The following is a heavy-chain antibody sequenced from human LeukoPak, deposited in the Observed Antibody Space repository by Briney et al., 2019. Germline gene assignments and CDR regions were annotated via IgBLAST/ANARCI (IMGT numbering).Heavy chain of an antibody. D-gene: IGHD4-17*01. J-gene: IGHJ3*01. CDR3: GRDPNGDYIGAFDF. V-gene: IGHV3-23*01. CDR1: GFTFNNYA. Sequence: GGSLRLSCAASGFTFNNYAMTWVRQAPEKGLEWVSSITGSGGFANYADSVKGRFTISRDNSKNTLYLQMNSLRVDDTAVYYCGRDPNGDYIGAFDFWGRGTMVTVSS. CDR2: ITGSGGFA.